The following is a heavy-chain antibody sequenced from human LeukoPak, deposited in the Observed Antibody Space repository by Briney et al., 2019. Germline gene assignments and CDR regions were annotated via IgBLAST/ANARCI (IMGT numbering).Heavy chain of an antibody. CDR3: ARHQSGGSSSPYDAVDI. Sequence: SETLSLTCSVSGGSISSSNYYWGWIRQPPGKGLEWIGTIYYSGSTYSNPSLKSRVTMSVDTSKNQFSLKLSSVTAADTAVYYCARHQSGGSSSPYDAVDIWGQGTLVTVSS. CDR2: IYYSGST. D-gene: IGHD6-13*01. J-gene: IGHJ3*02. V-gene: IGHV4-39*01. CDR1: GGSISSSNYY.